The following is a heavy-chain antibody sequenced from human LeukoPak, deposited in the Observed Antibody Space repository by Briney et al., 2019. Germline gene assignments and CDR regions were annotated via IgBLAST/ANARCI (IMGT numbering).Heavy chain of an antibody. CDR2: IIPIFGTA. J-gene: IGHJ4*02. CDR1: GYTFTSYD. CDR3: ARDAVVPAARGIYDY. D-gene: IGHD2-2*01. Sequence: SVKVSCKASGYTFTSYDISWVRQAPGQGLEWMGGIIPIFGTANYAQKFQGRVTITADESTSTAYMELSSLRSEDTAVYYCARDAVVPAARGIYDYWGQGTLVTVSS. V-gene: IGHV1-69*13.